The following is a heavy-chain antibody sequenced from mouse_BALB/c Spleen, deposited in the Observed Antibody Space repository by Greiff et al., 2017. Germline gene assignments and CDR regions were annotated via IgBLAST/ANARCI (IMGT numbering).Heavy chain of an antibody. V-gene: IGHV2-9*02. CDR2: IWAGGST. Sequence: QVQLKESGPGLVAPSQSLSITCTVSGFSLTSYGVHWVRQPPGKGLEWLGVIWAGGSTNYNSALMSRLSISKDNSKSQVFLKMNSLQTDDTAMYYCARDGSGGGNFWFAYGGQGTLVTVSA. J-gene: IGHJ3*01. CDR3: ARDGSGGGNFWFAY. CDR1: GFSLTSYG. D-gene: IGHD2-1*01.